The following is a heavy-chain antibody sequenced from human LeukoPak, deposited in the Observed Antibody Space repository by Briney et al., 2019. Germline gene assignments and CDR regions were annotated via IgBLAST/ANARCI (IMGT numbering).Heavy chain of an antibody. V-gene: IGHV4-34*01. Sequence: SETLSLTCAVYGGSFSGYYWSWIRQPPGKGLEWIGEINHSGSTYYNPSLKSRVTISVDTSKNQFSLKLSSVTAADTAVYYCARHKLTVLWFGESYPNWFDPWGQGTLVTVSS. CDR2: INHSGST. CDR3: ARHKLTVLWFGESYPNWFDP. D-gene: IGHD3-10*01. J-gene: IGHJ5*02. CDR1: GGSFSGYY.